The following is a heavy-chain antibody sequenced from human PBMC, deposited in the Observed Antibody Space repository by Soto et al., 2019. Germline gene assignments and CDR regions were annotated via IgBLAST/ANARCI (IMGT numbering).Heavy chain of an antibody. CDR3: ATYYMGSIDY. V-gene: IGHV4-38-2*01. J-gene: IGHJ4*02. CDR2: IYHSGST. CDR1: GYSISSGYY. D-gene: IGHD1-26*01. Sequence: PSETLSLTCAVSGYSISSGYYWGWIRQPPGKGLEWIGSIYHSGSTYYNPSLKSRVTISVDTSKNQFSLKLSSVTAADTAVYYCATYYMGSIDYWGQGTLVTVSS.